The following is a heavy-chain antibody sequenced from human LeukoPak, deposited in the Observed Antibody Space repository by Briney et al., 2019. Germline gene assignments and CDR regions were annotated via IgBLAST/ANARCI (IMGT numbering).Heavy chain of an antibody. V-gene: IGHV3-48*04. D-gene: IGHD2-21*02. Sequence: GGSLRLSCAASGFTFSSYSMNWVRQAPGKGLEWVSYISKAGTTIYYADSVRGRFTISRDNAKNSLYLQMTSLGAEDTAVYYCARDRGGGDIIFDYWGQGTLVTVSS. CDR1: GFTFSSYS. J-gene: IGHJ4*02. CDR3: ARDRGGGDIIFDY. CDR2: ISKAGTTI.